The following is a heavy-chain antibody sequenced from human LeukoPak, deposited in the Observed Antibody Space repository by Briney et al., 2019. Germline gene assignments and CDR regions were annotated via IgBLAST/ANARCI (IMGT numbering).Heavy chain of an antibody. Sequence: GGSLRLSCAASGFTFSSHWMSWVRQAPGKGLEWVANINQDGSEKYYVDSLKGRLTISRDNAKDSLFLQMSSLRAEDTAVYYCARVSRIAARLFDSWGQGTLVTVSS. V-gene: IGHV3-7*01. CDR1: GFTFSSHW. CDR2: INQDGSEK. J-gene: IGHJ4*02. CDR3: ARVSRIAARLFDS. D-gene: IGHD6-6*01.